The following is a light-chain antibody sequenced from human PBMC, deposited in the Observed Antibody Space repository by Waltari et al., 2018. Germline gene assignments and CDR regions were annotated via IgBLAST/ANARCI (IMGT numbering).Light chain of an antibody. CDR1: QSVLYSSNNKNY. J-gene: IGKJ2*01. CDR2: WAS. V-gene: IGKV4-1*01. Sequence: DIVMTQSPDSLAVSLGERATINCKSSQSVLYSSNNKNYLAWYQQKPGQPPKLLIYWASTRESGVPDRFSGSGSETDFTLTISSLQAEDVAVYDCQQYDNTPYTFGQGTKLEIK. CDR3: QQYDNTPYT.